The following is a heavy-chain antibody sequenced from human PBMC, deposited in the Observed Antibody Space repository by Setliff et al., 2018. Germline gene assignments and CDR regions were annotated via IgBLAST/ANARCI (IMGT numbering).Heavy chain of an antibody. J-gene: IGHJ4*02. D-gene: IGHD1-7*01. V-gene: IGHV4-39*01. CDR2: IHYRGTT. Sequence: TLSLTCTVSGASINSGSNYWGWIRQPPGKGLEWIGRIHYRGTTYSNASLASRLTLSVDTSKNQFSLKLTSVTAAVTAVYYCARTGTYRYFDSWGQGSRVTV. CDR1: GASINSGSNY. CDR3: ARTGTYRYFDS.